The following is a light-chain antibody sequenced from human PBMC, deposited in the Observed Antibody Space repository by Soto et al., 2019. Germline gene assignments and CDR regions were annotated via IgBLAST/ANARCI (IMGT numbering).Light chain of an antibody. CDR2: GNS. J-gene: IGLJ3*02. Sequence: QSVLTQPPSVSGAPGQRVTISCTGSSSNIGAGYDVHWYQQLPGTAPKLLIYGNSNRPSGVPDRFSGSKSGTSASLAITGLQGEDEADYYDQYYDSSLSGVVFCGGTKLTVL. CDR1: SSNIGAGYD. CDR3: QYYDSSLSGVV. V-gene: IGLV1-40*01.